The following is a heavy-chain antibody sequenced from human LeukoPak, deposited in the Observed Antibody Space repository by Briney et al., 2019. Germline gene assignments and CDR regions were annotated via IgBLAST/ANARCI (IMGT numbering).Heavy chain of an antibody. Sequence: GGSLRLSCAASGFTFSAHYMSWIRQAPGKGLEWVSYISIDGNTIYYADSVKGRFTISRDNAKNSLYLQMSSLRAEDTAVYYCARGCLAPYYKCAFDIWGQGTMVTVSS. J-gene: IGHJ3*02. CDR3: ARGCLAPYYKCAFDI. D-gene: IGHD3-10*01. CDR2: ISIDGNTI. V-gene: IGHV3-11*01. CDR1: GFTFSAHY.